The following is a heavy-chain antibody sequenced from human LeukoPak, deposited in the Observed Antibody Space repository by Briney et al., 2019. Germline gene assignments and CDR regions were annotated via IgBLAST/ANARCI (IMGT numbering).Heavy chain of an antibody. CDR3: ARGSGRDY. CDR1: GYSISSGYY. D-gene: IGHD1-26*01. J-gene: IGHJ4*02. CDR2: IYHSGST. V-gene: IGHV4-38-2*02. Sequence: PSETLSLTCTVSGYSISSGYYWGWIRQPPGKGLEWIGSIYHSGSTYYNPSLKSRVTISVDTSKNQFSLKLSSVTAADTAVYYCARGSGRDYWGQGTLVTVSS.